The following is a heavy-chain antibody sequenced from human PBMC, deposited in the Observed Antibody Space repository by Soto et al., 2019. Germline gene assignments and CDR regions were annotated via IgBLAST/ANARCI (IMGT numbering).Heavy chain of an antibody. D-gene: IGHD3-22*01. V-gene: IGHV4-31*03. CDR2: IYYSGST. CDR1: GGSISSGGYY. Sequence: SETLSLTCTVSGGSISSGGYYWSWIRQHPGKGLEWIGYIYYSGSTYYNPSLKSRVTISVDTSKNQFSLKLSSVTAADTAVYYCATGWYYYDSSGYYFSGMDVWGQGTTVTVSS. J-gene: IGHJ6*02. CDR3: ATGWYYYDSSGYYFSGMDV.